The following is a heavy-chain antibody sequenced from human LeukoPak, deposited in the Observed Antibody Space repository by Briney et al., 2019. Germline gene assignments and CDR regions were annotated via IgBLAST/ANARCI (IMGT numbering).Heavy chain of an antibody. CDR1: GFTFSNYW. Sequence: PGGSLRLSCAASGFTFSNYWMHWVRQAPGKGLVWVSRINSDGINTSYADSVKGRFTISRDNSKNTLYLQMNSLRAEDTAVYYCAKGYYYYFDYWGQGTLVTVSS. D-gene: IGHD3-10*01. CDR2: INSDGINT. J-gene: IGHJ4*02. V-gene: IGHV3-74*01. CDR3: AKGYYYYFDY.